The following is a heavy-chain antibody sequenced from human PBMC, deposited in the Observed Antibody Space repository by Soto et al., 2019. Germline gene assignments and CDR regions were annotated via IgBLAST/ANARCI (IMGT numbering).Heavy chain of an antibody. J-gene: IGHJ6*02. D-gene: IGHD6-13*01. CDR1: GGSISSGGYY. Sequence: SETLSLTCTVSGGSISSGGYYWSWIRQHPGKGLEWIGYIYYSGSTYYNPSLNSRVTISVDTTKTQYSLKLSSVTAADTAVYYCARSGDSSSWYGVRYYGMDFWGQGTTVTVSS. V-gene: IGHV4-31*03. CDR2: IYYSGST. CDR3: ARSGDSSSWYGVRYYGMDF.